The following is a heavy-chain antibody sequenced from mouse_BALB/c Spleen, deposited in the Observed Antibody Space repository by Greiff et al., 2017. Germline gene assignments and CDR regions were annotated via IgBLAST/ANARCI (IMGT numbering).Heavy chain of an antibody. CDR3: ARRGGNYGYWYLC. Sequence: EVHLVESGGGLVKPGGSLKLSCAASGFAFSNYDMSWVRQTPEKRLEWVAYISSGGGSTYYPDTVKGRFTISRDNAKNTLYLQMSSLKSEDTAMYYCARRGGNYGYWYLCLGRRDHGHRLL. CDR2: ISSGGGST. D-gene: IGHD2-1*01. J-gene: IGHJ1*01. CDR1: GFAFSNYD. V-gene: IGHV5-12-1*01.